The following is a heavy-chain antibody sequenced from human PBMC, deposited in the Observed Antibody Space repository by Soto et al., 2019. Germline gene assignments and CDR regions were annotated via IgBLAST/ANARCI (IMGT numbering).Heavy chain of an antibody. J-gene: IGHJ6*02. V-gene: IGHV1-24*01. CDR1: GYTLTELS. CDR3: ATVMAVADPPQVYYYGMDV. D-gene: IGHD6-19*01. CDR2: FDPEDGET. Sequence: ASVKVSCKVSGYTLTELSMHWVRQAPGKGLEWMGGFDPEDGETIYAQKFQGRVTMTEDTSTDTAYMELSSLRSEDTAVYYCATVMAVADPPQVYYYGMDVWGQGTTVTVSS.